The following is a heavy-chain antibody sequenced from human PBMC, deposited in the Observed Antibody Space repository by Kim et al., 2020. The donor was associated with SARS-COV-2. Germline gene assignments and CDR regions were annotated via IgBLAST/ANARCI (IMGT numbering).Heavy chain of an antibody. Sequence: ASVKVSCKASGYTFTSYAMHWVRQAPGQRLEWMGWINAGNGNTKYSQKFQGRVTITRDTSASTAYMELSSLRSEDTAVYYCARVAYRGWYPYYYYGMDLWGQGTTVTVSS. CDR1: GYTFTSYA. CDR2: INAGNGNT. D-gene: IGHD6-19*01. V-gene: IGHV1-3*01. J-gene: IGHJ6*02. CDR3: ARVAYRGWYPYYYYGMDL.